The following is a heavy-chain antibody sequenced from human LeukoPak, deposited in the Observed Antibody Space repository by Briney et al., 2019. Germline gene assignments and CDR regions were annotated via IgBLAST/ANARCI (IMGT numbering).Heavy chain of an antibody. J-gene: IGHJ4*02. D-gene: IGHD5-24*01. V-gene: IGHV3-23*01. CDR3: AKKPATIKFPFDI. Sequence: GGSLRLSCVGSGFSFSTYDMGWVRQPPGKGLEWVSAISTTGGYTEDADSVKGRFTISRDNSQNTLFLKVHSLRAEDTAVYYCAKKPATIKFPFDIWGQGTLVTVSP. CDR2: ISTTGGYT. CDR1: GFSFSTYD.